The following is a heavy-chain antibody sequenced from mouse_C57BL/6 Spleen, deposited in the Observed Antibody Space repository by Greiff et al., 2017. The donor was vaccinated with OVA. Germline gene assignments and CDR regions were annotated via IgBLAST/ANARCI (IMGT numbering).Heavy chain of an antibody. CDR1: GFTFSDYY. V-gene: IGHV5-16*01. CDR2: INYDGSSN. CDR3: ARDPYDGYWYFDV. Sequence: EVQVVESEGGLVQPGSSMKLSCTASGFTFSDYYMAWVRQVPEKGLEWVANINYDGSSNYYLDSLKSRFIISRDNAKNILYLQMSSLKSEDTATYYCARDPYDGYWYFDVWGTGTTVTVSS. J-gene: IGHJ1*03. D-gene: IGHD2-3*01.